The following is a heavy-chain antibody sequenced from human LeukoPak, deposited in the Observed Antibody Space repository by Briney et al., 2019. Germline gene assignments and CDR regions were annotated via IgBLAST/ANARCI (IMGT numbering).Heavy chain of an antibody. J-gene: IGHJ4*02. D-gene: IGHD4-17*01. CDR2: ISSSSSYI. Sequence: GGSLRLSCAASGFTFSSYSMNWVRQAPGKGLEWVSSISSSSSYIYYADSVKGRFTISRDNAKNSLYLQMNSLRAEDTAVYYCARDDYGDYGSGYWGQGTLVTVSS. CDR1: GFTFSSYS. CDR3: ARDDYGDYGSGY. V-gene: IGHV3-21*04.